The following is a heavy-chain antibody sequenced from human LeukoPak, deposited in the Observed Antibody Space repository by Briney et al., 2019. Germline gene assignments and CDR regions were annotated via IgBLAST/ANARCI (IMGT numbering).Heavy chain of an antibody. J-gene: IGHJ4*02. V-gene: IGHV1-2*02. CDR3: ARANFLYCSSSTCLFDY. CDR1: GYTFTDYY. Sequence: ASVKVSCKASGYTFTDYYMHGVRQAPGQGFEWMGWINPNDGDTNYAQKFQGRVTMTRDTSISTAHMEVSRLRSDDTAVYYCARANFLYCSSSTCLFDYWGQGTLVTVSS. D-gene: IGHD2-2*01. CDR2: INPNDGDT.